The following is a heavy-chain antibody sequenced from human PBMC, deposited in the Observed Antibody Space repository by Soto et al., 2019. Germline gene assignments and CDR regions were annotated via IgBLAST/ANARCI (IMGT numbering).Heavy chain of an antibody. J-gene: IGHJ4*02. CDR2: ISYGGSNK. CDR3: AKGRFRAKPIAAAGALTLDY. Sequence: PGGSLRLSCGASGFTFRSYAMSWVRQAPGKGLEWVAVISYGGSNKYYADSVKGRFTISRDNSKNTLYLQMNSLRAEDTAVYYCAKGRFRAKPIAAAGALTLDYWGQGTLVTVSS. V-gene: IGHV3-30*18. CDR1: GFTFRSYA. D-gene: IGHD6-13*01.